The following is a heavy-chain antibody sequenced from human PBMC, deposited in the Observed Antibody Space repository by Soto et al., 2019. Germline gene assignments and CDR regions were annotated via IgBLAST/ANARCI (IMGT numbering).Heavy chain of an antibody. CDR1: GFTFSGYA. CDR2: VNGDGGST. CDR3: AKKAISATIFDL. D-gene: IGHD1-7*01. J-gene: IGHJ3*01. V-gene: IGHV3-23*01. Sequence: EVQLLESGGGLVQPGGSLRLSCTASGFTFSGYAMHWVRQAPGKGLAWVSAVNGDGGSTYFADSVKGRFTISRDNSKNMVYLQMNSLEVADTAVYYCAKKAISATIFDLWGQGTVVTVSS.